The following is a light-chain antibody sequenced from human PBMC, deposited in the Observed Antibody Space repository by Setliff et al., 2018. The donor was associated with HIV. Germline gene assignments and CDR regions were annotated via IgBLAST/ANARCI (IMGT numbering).Light chain of an antibody. Sequence: EIVLTQSPGTLSLSPGERATLSCRASQSIGHSYLAWYQQKPGQAPRLLIYNAYNRATGIPDRFSGSGSETDFTLTISGLEPEDFAVYYCQQYDTSLWTFGQGTKVDIK. V-gene: IGKV3-20*01. CDR2: NAY. CDR3: QQYDTSLWT. J-gene: IGKJ1*01. CDR1: QSIGHSY.